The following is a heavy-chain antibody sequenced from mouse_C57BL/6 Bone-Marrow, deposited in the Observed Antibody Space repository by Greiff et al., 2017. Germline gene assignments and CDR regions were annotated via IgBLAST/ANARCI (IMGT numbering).Heavy chain of an antibody. CDR2: IRLKSDNYAT. D-gene: IGHD2-3*01. CDR3: TGDGYFPPFDY. J-gene: IGHJ2*01. V-gene: IGHV6-3*01. CDR1: GFTFSNYW. Sequence: EVKLEESGGGLVQPGGSMKLSCVASGFTFSNYWMNWVRQSPEKGLEWVAQIRLKSDNYATHYAESVKGRFTISRDDSKSSVYLQMNNLRAEDTGIYYCTGDGYFPPFDYWGQGTTLTVSS.